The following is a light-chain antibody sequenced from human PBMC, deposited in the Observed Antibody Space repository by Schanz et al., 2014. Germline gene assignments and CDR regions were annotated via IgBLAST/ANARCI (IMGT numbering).Light chain of an antibody. CDR2: EGT. CDR1: NSDVGSYNL. V-gene: IGLV2-14*02. Sequence: QSALTQPASVSGSPGQSITISCTGTNSDVGSYNLVSWYQHHPGKAPKLMIYEGTKRPSGVSNRFSGSKSGNTASLTISGLQAEDEADYYCNSFTSSRTLVFGGGTKVTVL. CDR3: NSFTSSRTLV. J-gene: IGLJ3*02.